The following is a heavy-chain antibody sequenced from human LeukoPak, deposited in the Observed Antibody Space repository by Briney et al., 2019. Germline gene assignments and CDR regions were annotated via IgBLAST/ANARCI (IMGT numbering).Heavy chain of an antibody. CDR1: GFTFSRYS. D-gene: IGHD6-19*01. J-gene: IGHJ4*02. Sequence: GGSLRLSCAASGFTFSRYSVNWVRQAPGKGLEWVSCITGSSDYIFYADSVRGRFTISRDNAKNSLFLQMNSLRAEDTAVYYCARGRYSSGWTHLGYFDYWGQGTLVTVSS. CDR2: ITGSSDYI. CDR3: ARGRYSSGWTHLGYFDY. V-gene: IGHV3-21*01.